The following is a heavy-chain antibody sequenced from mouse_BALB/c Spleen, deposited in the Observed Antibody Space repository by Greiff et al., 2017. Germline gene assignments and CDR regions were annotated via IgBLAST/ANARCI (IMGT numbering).Heavy chain of an antibody. CDR1: GFNIKDTY. Sequence: VQLKESGAELVKPGASVKLSCTASGFNIKDTYMHWVKQRPEQGLEWIGRIDPANGNTKYDPKFQGKATITADTSSNTAYLQLSSLTSEDTAVYYCARWLRLYYFDYWGQGTTLTVSS. J-gene: IGHJ2*01. D-gene: IGHD1-1*01. CDR2: IDPANGNT. V-gene: IGHV14-3*02. CDR3: ARWLRLYYFDY.